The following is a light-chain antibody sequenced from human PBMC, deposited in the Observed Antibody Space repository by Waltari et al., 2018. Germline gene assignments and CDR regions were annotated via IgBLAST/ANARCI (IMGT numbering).Light chain of an antibody. CDR2: GAS. CDR1: QSVSRA. CDR3: QHYLRIPVT. J-gene: IGKJ1*01. Sequence: EIVLTQSPGTLSLSLGERVTVSCRASQSVSRALAWYQQKPGQAPRLLIYGASTRATGIPDRFSGSGSGTDFSLTISRLEPDDFAVYYCQHYLRIPVTFGQGTTVEI. V-gene: IGKV3-20*01.